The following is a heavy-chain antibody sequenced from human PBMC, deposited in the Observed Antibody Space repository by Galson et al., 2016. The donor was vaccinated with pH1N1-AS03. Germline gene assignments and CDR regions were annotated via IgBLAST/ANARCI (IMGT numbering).Heavy chain of an antibody. V-gene: IGHV3-7*03. CDR1: GFSFSASW. D-gene: IGHD1-26*01. J-gene: IGHJ2*01. CDR3: ARESPLNYYTDL. Sequence: SLRLSCAASGFSFSASWMSWVRQAPGKGLEWVANIRQDGSEKYYVDSVEGRFTTSRDNAKNSLYLQMNSLGDEDRAVYYCARESPLNYYTDLWGRGTLVTVSS. CDR2: IRQDGSEK.